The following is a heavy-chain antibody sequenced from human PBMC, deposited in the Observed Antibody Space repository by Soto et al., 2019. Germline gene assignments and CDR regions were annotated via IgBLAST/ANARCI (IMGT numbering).Heavy chain of an antibody. CDR2: IWYDGSNK. CDR3: ARDQGGGALNWNYVFDY. D-gene: IGHD1-7*01. J-gene: IGHJ4*02. CDR1: GFTFSSYG. V-gene: IGHV3-33*01. Sequence: GGSLRFSCAASGFTFSSYGMHWVRQAPGKGLEWVAVIWYDGSNKYYADSVKGRFTISRDNSKNTLYLQMNSLRAEDTAVYYCARDQGGGALNWNYVFDYWGQGTLVTVSS.